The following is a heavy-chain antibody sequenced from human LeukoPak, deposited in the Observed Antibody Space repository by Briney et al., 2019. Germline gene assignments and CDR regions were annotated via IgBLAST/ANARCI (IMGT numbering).Heavy chain of an antibody. CDR2: IYYSGST. J-gene: IGHJ4*02. D-gene: IGHD3-22*01. CDR1: GGSIRSYY. CDR3: AGGHYYDSSGYPLDY. Sequence: SETLSLTCTVSGGSIRSYYWSWIRQPPGKGLEWIGYIYYSGSTNYNPSLKSRVTISVDTSKNQFSLKLSSVTAADTAVYYCAGGHYYDSSGYPLDYWGQGTLVTVSS. V-gene: IGHV4-59*08.